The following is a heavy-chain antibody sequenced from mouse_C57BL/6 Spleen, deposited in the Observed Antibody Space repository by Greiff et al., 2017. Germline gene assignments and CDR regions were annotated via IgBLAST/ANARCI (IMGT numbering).Heavy chain of an antibody. J-gene: IGHJ4*01. CDR3: ARKSAYSKGAMDY. CDR1: GFSLTSYG. CDR2: IWWGGST. Sequence: VQLVESGPGLVQPSQSLSITCTVSGFSLTSYGVHWVRQSPGKGLEWLGVIWWGGSTDDNAAFISRLSISKDNSKSQVFFKMNSLQADDTAIYYCARKSAYSKGAMDYWGQGTSVTVSS. D-gene: IGHD2-5*01. V-gene: IGHV2-2*01.